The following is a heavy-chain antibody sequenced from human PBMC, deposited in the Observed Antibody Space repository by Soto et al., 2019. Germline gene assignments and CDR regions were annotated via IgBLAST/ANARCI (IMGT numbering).Heavy chain of an antibody. CDR3: ARGRYCRGSTCRFDP. V-gene: IGHV3-53*01. Sequence: PVGSLRLSCAVSGFTVNSNYMTWVRQAPGKGLEWVSGIYSAGGTYYADSVKGRFTISRDNSKNMIYLQMNNVRPEDTAVYYCARGRYCRGSTCRFDPWGQGTLVTVSS. J-gene: IGHJ5*02. CDR2: IYSAGGT. CDR1: GFTVNSNY. D-gene: IGHD2-15*01.